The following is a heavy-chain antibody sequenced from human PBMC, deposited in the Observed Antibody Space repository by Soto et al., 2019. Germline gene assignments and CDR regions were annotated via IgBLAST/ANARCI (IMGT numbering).Heavy chain of an antibody. J-gene: IGHJ6*02. CDR3: ARHVLLWFGESNYYYYYYGMDV. CDR2: IDPSGSYT. D-gene: IGHD3-10*01. V-gene: IGHV5-10-1*01. Sequence: PGESLKISCKGSGYSFTSYWISWVRQMPGKGLEWMGRIDPSGSYTNYSPSFQGHVTISADKSISTAYLQWSSLKASDTAMYYCARHVLLWFGESNYYYYYYGMDVWGQGTTVTVSS. CDR1: GYSFTSYW.